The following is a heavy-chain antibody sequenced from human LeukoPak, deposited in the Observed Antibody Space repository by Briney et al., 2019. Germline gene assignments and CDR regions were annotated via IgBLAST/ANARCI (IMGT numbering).Heavy chain of an antibody. Sequence: SVKVSCKASGGTFSSYAISWVRQAPGQGLEWIGRIIPIFGTANYAQKFQGRVTITTDESTSTAYMELSSLRSEDTAVYYCARAVSVGDTAIVLWGQGTLVTVSS. V-gene: IGHV1-69*05. CDR3: ARAVSVGDTAIVL. CDR1: GGTFSSYA. J-gene: IGHJ4*02. D-gene: IGHD5-18*01. CDR2: IIPIFGTA.